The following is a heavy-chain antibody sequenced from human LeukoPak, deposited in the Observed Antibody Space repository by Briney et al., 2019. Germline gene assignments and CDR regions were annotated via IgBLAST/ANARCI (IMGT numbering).Heavy chain of an antibody. CDR3: ATKQWLATLPDS. D-gene: IGHD6-19*01. CDR2: INTDGTVT. CDR1: GFTFSKYW. Sequence: PGGSLRPSCAASGFTFSKYWMLWVRQAPGKGLESVSRINTDGTVTTYADSVKGRFTVSRDNADNTMFLQMNSVRDEDTAVYYCATKQWLATLPDSWGQGTPVTVSS. J-gene: IGHJ4*02. V-gene: IGHV3-74*01.